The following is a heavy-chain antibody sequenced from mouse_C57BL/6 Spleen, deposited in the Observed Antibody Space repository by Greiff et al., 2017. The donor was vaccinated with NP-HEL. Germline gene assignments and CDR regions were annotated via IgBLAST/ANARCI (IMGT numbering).Heavy chain of an antibody. CDR1: GFTFSSYT. D-gene: IGHD1-1*01. CDR2: ISGGGGNT. CDR3: ARPYDYGRSYPAD. J-gene: IGHJ3*01. Sequence: EVQLVESGGGLVKPGGSLKLSCAASGFTFSSYTMSWVRQTPEKRLEWVATISGGGGNTYYPDSVKGRFPISRDNAKNTLYRQMSSLRSEDTALYYCARPYDYGRSYPADGGQGTLVTVSA. V-gene: IGHV5-9*01.